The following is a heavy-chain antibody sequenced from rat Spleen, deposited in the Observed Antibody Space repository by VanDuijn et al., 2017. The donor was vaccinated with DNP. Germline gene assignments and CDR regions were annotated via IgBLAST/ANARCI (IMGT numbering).Heavy chain of an antibody. CDR1: GFTFSSHW. V-gene: IGHV5-58*01. CDR2: ISYDGSST. D-gene: IGHD1-6*01. CDR3: ARGSILHYFDY. J-gene: IGHJ2*01. Sequence: EVQVVETGGGLVQPGKSLKLSCVASGFTFSSHWMYWIRQVPGKGLDWVASISYDGSSTYYRDSVKGRFTISRDNAKSTLYLQMDSLRSEETATYYCARGSILHYFDYWGQGVMVTVSS.